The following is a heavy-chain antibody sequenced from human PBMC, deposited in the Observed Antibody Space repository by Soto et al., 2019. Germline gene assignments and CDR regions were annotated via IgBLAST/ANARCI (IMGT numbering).Heavy chain of an antibody. CDR1: GFTFDDYA. CDR2: LSWNSVAI. V-gene: IGHV3-9*01. CDR3: ATGAYDSTGYYNFDF. J-gene: IGHJ4*02. Sequence: PGGSLNLSCAASGFTFDDYAVHWVRQAPGKGLGWVSGLSWNSVAIGYAVAVKGRFTMSSDTGKYSLYLEITSLRVEDTVLYCCATGAYDSTGYYNFDFWGQGILVTVSS. D-gene: IGHD3-22*01.